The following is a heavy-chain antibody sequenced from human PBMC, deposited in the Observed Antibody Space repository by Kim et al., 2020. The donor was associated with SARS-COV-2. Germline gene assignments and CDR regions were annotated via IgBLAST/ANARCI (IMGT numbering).Heavy chain of an antibody. J-gene: IGHJ4*02. Sequence: GRFTISRDNSKNTLYLQMSSLRAEDTAVYYCVKTRIPYDILTGYVDYFDYWGQGTLVTVSS. CDR3: VKTRIPYDILTGYVDYFDY. V-gene: IGHV3-64D*06. D-gene: IGHD3-9*01.